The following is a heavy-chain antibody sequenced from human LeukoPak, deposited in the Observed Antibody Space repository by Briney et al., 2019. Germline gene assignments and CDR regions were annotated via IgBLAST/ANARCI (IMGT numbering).Heavy chain of an antibody. V-gene: IGHV1-2*02. CDR3: ARYLAAPYDAFDI. J-gene: IGHJ3*02. D-gene: IGHD6-6*01. CDR1: GYTFTGYY. Sequence: GASVKVSCKASGYTFTGYYIHWVRQAPGQGLEWMGWINANSGGTNYAQKFQGRVAMTRDTSVSTAYMELSRLRFDDTAVYYCARYLAAPYDAFDIWGQGTMAIVSS. CDR2: INANSGGT.